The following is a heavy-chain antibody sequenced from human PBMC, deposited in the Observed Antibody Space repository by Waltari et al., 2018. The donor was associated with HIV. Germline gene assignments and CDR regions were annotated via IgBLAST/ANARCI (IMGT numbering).Heavy chain of an antibody. J-gene: IGHJ4*02. D-gene: IGHD2-15*01. V-gene: IGHV4-34*02. CDR3: AREKSRASKWYGIYYFDA. Sequence: QVQLQQWGAGLLKTSETLSLTCAVYGGSFSGYYWTWIRQAPGKGLEWIGEVKHSGKTNYNPSLKSRVTLSVDTSKNQFSLKMISVTGADTAVYYCAREKSRASKWYGIYYFDAWGQGTLVSVPS. CDR1: GGSFSGYY. CDR2: VKHSGKT.